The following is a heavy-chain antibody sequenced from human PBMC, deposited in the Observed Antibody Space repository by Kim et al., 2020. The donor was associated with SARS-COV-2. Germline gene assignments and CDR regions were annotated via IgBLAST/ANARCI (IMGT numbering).Heavy chain of an antibody. CDR2: IYYTGST. CDR1: GGSISNGDYY. Sequence: SETLSLTCTVSGGSISNGDYYWSWIRQHPGKGLELIGYIYYTGSTYYNPSLKSRLTISVDTSKNQFSLNLTSVTAADTAVYYCARDTAYCGGDCYSKSLRTLDYWGQGALVTVSS. D-gene: IGHD2-21*02. V-gene: IGHV4-31*03. J-gene: IGHJ4*02. CDR3: ARDTAYCGGDCYSKSLRTLDY.